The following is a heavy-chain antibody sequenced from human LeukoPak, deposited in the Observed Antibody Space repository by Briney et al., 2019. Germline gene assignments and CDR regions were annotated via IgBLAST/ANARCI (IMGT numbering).Heavy chain of an antibody. V-gene: IGHV4-61*05. CDR3: ARGVGSGYTDY. D-gene: IGHD3-22*01. CDR1: GGSISSRSYY. Sequence: SETLSLTCTVSGGSISSRSYYWGWIRQPPGKGLEWIGFISYSGNTNYNPSLKSRVTISLDTSKNQFSLKLISVTAADTAVYYCARGVGSGYTDYWGQGALVTVSS. J-gene: IGHJ4*02. CDR2: ISYSGNT.